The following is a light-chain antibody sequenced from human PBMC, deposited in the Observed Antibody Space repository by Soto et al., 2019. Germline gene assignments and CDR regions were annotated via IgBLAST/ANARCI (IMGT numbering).Light chain of an antibody. J-gene: IGKJ5*01. CDR3: QQYNNWLLIT. CDR1: QSVDSN. CDR2: GAS. Sequence: EIVLTQSPATLSVSPGERATLSCRASQSVDSNLAWYQQKPGQAPRLLIYGASTRATGIPARFSGSGSGTEFTLTISSLQSEDFAVYYCQQYNNWLLITFGQGTRLEMK. V-gene: IGKV3-15*01.